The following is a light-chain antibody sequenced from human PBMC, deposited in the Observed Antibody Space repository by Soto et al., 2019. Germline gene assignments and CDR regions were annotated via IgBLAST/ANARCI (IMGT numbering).Light chain of an antibody. V-gene: IGKV3-20*01. CDR3: QQYGSSLFT. CDR2: GTS. CDR1: QSVSSKY. Sequence: EIVLTQSPGTLSFSPGERATLSCRASQSVSSKYLAWYQQKPGQAPRVLIYGTSIRASGVPERFSGGGSGTDFTLTITRLEPEDFAVYYCQQYGSSLFTSGPGTKVDIK. J-gene: IGKJ3*01.